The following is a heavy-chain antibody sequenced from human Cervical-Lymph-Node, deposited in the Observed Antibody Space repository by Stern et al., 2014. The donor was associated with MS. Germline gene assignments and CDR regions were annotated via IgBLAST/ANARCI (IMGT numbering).Heavy chain of an antibody. CDR1: GFSLTTTGIR. V-gene: IGHV2-70*04. D-gene: IGHD3-16*02. J-gene: IGHJ3*01. CDR3: ARTPTYRFAFDV. CDR2: HAWDDST. Sequence: ITLKESGPALVRPTQTLTLTCTFSGFSLTTTGIRVSWIRQPPGKALEWLARHAWDDSTFYSPSLRAKLIISKDTSKNQVVLTMTNVDPADTATYYCARTPTYRFAFDVWGQGTVVIVSS.